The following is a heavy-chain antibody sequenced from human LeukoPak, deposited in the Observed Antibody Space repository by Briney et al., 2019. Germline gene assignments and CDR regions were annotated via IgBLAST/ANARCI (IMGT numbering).Heavy chain of an antibody. CDR2: IIPIFGTA. J-gene: IGHJ5*02. CDR1: GGSFSSYA. CDR3: ARDRYYYGSGSHWFDP. V-gene: IGHV1-69*05. D-gene: IGHD3-10*01. Sequence: AASVKVSCKASGGSFSSYAIRWVRVAPGQGLEWMVGIIPIFGTANYAQKFQGRVTITTDESTSTAYMELSSLRSEDTAVYYCARDRYYYGSGSHWFDPWGHGTLVTVSS.